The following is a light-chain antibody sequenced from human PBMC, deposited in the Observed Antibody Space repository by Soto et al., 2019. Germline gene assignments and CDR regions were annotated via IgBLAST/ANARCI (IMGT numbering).Light chain of an antibody. CDR3: QQYYSAPLT. J-gene: IGKJ4*01. V-gene: IGKV1-27*01. CDR2: DAS. CDR1: QGISNY. Sequence: DIQMTQSPSSLSASVRARVTITCRATQGISNYLAWYQQKPGKVPKLLIYDASTLQSGVPSRFSGSGSGTDLTLTISSLQPEDVATYYCQQYYSAPLTVGGGTKVEIK.